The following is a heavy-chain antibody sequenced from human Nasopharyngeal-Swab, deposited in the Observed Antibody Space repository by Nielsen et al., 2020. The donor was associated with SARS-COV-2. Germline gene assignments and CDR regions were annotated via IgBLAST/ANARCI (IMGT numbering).Heavy chain of an antibody. D-gene: IGHD1-26*01. J-gene: IGHJ4*02. CDR1: GFTFSGHW. CDR2: INGDGSST. CDR3: AKCSGSGIWDLTPVDY. V-gene: IGHV3-74*01. Sequence: LSLTCAASGFTFSGHWMYWVRQAPGKGLVWVSRINGDGSSTDYAASVKGRFTVSRDNAKNTLYLQMNSLRAEDTAVYYCAKCSGSGIWDLTPVDYWGQGTLVTVSS.